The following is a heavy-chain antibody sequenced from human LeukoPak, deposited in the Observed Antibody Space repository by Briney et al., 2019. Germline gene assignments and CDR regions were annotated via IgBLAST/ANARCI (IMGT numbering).Heavy chain of an antibody. CDR3: VKDIFVIAVAVLFDY. V-gene: IGHV3-23*01. J-gene: IGHJ4*02. Sequence: GGSLRLSCAASGFTFSDYYMSWIRQAPGKGLEWVSGISGSGGSTYYTDSVKGRFTISRDNSKNTLYLQMNSLRAEDTAVYYCVKDIFVIAVAVLFDYWGQGTLVTVSS. CDR1: GFTFSDYY. D-gene: IGHD6-19*01. CDR2: ISGSGGST.